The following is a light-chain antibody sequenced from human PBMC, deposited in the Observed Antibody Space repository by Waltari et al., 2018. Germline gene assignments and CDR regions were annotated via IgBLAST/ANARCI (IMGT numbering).Light chain of an antibody. Sequence: EIRMTQSPATLSVAPGERATLFCRASHFVDGKVAWYQQRPGQAPRLLMYGASIRATGFPPRFTASGSGTQFTLTIGSLQSEDFATYYCQRYNSYPITFGPGTKVDI. CDR1: HFVDGK. J-gene: IGKJ3*01. CDR2: GAS. CDR3: QRYNSYPIT. V-gene: IGKV3-15*01.